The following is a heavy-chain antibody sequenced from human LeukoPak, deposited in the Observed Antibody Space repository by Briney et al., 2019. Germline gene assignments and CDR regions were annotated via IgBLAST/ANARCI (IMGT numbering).Heavy chain of an antibody. V-gene: IGHV3-66*01. CDR1: GFNFNTYG. CDR2: IYSGGST. Sequence: GRSLRLSCAGSGFNFNTYGMHWVRQAPGKGLEWVSVIYSGGSTYYADSVKGRFTISRDNSKNTLYLQMNSLRAEDTAVYYCARDRGRRRMITFGDAFDIWGQGKMVTVSS. CDR3: ARDRGRRRMITFGDAFDI. J-gene: IGHJ3*02. D-gene: IGHD3-16*01.